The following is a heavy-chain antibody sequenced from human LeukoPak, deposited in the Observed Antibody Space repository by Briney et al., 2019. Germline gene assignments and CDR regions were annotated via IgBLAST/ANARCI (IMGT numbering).Heavy chain of an antibody. CDR1: AGSISSSSYY. J-gene: IGHJ4*02. CDR3: ARVMNCYDSSGPFDY. V-gene: IGHV4-39*07. CDR2: IYYSGST. Sequence: SETLSLACTVSAGSISSSSYYWGWIRQHPGKGLEWIGSIYYSGSTYYNPSLKSRVTISVDTSKNQFSLKLSSVTAADTAVYYCARVMNCYDSSGPFDYWGQGTLVTVSS. D-gene: IGHD3-22*01.